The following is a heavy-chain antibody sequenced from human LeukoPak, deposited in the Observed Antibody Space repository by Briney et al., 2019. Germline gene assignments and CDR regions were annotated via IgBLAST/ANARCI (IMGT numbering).Heavy chain of an antibody. Sequence: GASVKVSCKASGYTFTGYYMHWVRQAPGQGLEWMGWINPNSGGTNYAQKFQGRVTMTEDTSTDTACMELSSLRSEDTAVYYCATAGGYSGYYDPWGQGTLVTVSS. J-gene: IGHJ5*02. V-gene: IGHV1-2*02. CDR1: GYTFTGYY. D-gene: IGHD5-12*01. CDR3: ATAGGYSGYYDP. CDR2: INPNSGGT.